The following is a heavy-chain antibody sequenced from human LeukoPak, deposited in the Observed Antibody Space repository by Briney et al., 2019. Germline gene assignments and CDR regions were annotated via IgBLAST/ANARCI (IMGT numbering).Heavy chain of an antibody. CDR2: IYSGGST. J-gene: IGHJ4*02. D-gene: IGHD4-17*01. CDR1: GFTVSSNY. CDR3: ARVRGFPTTVTTPDY. V-gene: IGHV3-66*01. Sequence: GGSLRLSCAASGFTVSSNYMSWVRQAPGKGLEWVSVIYSGGSTYYADSVKGRFTISRDNSKNTLYLQMNSLRAEDTAVYYCARVRGFPTTVTTPDYWGQGTLVTVSS.